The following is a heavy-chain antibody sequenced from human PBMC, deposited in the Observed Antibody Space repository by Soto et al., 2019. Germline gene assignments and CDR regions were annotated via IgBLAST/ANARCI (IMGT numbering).Heavy chain of an antibody. CDR1: GDSVSNNGAT. V-gene: IGHV6-1*01. D-gene: IGHD2-15*01. CDR2: AYYRSRWLY. J-gene: IGHJ4*02. Sequence: PSQTLSLTRAICGDSVSNNGATWNWIRDSPSRGLEWLGRAYYRSRWLYDYATSVRGRITINPDTSKNRFSLQLNSVTPEDTAVYDCARDPQDFNSGFDYWGQGTPVTVSS. CDR3: ARDPQDFNSGFDY.